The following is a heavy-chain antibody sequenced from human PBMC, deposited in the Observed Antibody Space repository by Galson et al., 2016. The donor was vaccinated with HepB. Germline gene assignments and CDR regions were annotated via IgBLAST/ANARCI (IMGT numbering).Heavy chain of an antibody. CDR3: ARDGYNTPDY. V-gene: IGHV3-21*01. D-gene: IGHD5-24*01. J-gene: IGHJ4*02. CDR2: ISPNGNSR. Sequence: SLRLSCATSGFTFRSYSMNWVRQAPGKGLEWISFISPNGNSRHYADSVKGRFTISRDNVKNSLYLQMSSLRAEDTAVYYCARDGYNTPDYWGQGTLVIVSS. CDR1: GFTFRSYS.